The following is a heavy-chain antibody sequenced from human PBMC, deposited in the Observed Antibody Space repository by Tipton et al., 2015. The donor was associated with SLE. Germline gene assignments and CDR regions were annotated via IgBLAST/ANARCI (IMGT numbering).Heavy chain of an antibody. CDR2: IYYSGST. V-gene: IGHV4-39*07. CDR3: ARVGYSGSRDL. CDR1: GGSISSSSYY. J-gene: IGHJ2*01. Sequence: TLSLTCTVSGGSISSSSYYWGWIRQPPGKGLEWIGSIYYSGSTYYNPSLKSRVTMSVDTSKNQFSLKLSSVTAADTAVYYCARVGYSGSRDLWGRGTLVTVSS. D-gene: IGHD1-26*01.